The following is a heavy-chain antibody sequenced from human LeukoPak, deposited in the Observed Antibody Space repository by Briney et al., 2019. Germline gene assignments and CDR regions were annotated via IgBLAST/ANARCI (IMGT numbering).Heavy chain of an antibody. V-gene: IGHV4-59*01. CDR1: GGSISSYY. Sequence: SETLSLTCTVSGGSISSYYWSWIRQPPGKGLEWIGYIYYSGSTNYNPSLKSRVTISVDTSKNQFSLKLSSVTAADTAVYYCARGDYDILTGYPDAFDIWGQGTMVTVSS. D-gene: IGHD3-9*01. J-gene: IGHJ3*02. CDR3: ARGDYDILTGYPDAFDI. CDR2: IYYSGST.